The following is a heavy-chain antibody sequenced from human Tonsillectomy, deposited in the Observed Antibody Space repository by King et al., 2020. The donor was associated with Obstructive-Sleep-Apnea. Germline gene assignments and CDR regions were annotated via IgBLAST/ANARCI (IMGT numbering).Heavy chain of an antibody. D-gene: IGHD3-16*01. Sequence: VQLQESGPGLVKPSDTLSLTCAISGYSISSSNWWGWIRQPPGKGLEWIGYIHYSGTTYSNSSRTSRVTMSVETSKNQFSLRLGSVTSVDTAVYYCARRGTPGAFDIWGQGAMVTVSS. J-gene: IGHJ3*02. V-gene: IGHV4-28*01. CDR2: IHYSGTT. CDR1: GYSISSSNW. CDR3: ARRGTPGAFDI.